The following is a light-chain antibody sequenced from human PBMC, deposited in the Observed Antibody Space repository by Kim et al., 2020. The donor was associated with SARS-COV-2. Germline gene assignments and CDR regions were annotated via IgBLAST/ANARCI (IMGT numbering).Light chain of an antibody. V-gene: IGKV1-8*01. CDR1: QGISSY. CDR3: QQYYSYPLT. J-gene: IGKJ4*01. Sequence: ASPGDSVTITCRASQGISSYLAWYQQKPGKAPQVLISAASTLQSGVPSRFSGSGSGTDFTLTITYLQSEDFATYYCQQYYSYPLTFGGGTKVDIK. CDR2: AAS.